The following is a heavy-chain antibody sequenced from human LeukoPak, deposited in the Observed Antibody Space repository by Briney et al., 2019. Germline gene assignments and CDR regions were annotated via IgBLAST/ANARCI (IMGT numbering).Heavy chain of an antibody. J-gene: IGHJ4*02. CDR2: INTNTGNP. D-gene: IGHD3-22*01. Sequence: GASVKVSCKASGYTFTSYGISWMRQAPGQGLEWMGWINTNTGNPTYAQGFTGRFVFSLDTSVSTAYLQINSLKAEDTAVYYCARGLSEFYYDSSGYPLWGQGTLVTVS. CDR1: GYTFTSYG. V-gene: IGHV7-4-1*02. CDR3: ARGLSEFYYDSSGYPL.